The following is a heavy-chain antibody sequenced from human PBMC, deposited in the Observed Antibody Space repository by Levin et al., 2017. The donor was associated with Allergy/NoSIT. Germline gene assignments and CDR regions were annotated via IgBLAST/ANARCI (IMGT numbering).Heavy chain of an antibody. CDR2: ISSSGSTI. D-gene: IGHD3-3*02. CDR3: ARDSYWDFWSGSSPGYMDV. J-gene: IGHJ6*03. Sequence: GGSLRLSCSASGFSFSDYYMSWVRQAPGRGLEWVSYISSSGSTIYYADSVKGRFTISRANAKNSLYLQMNSLRVEDTAVYYCARDSYWDFWSGSSPGYMDVWGKGTTVTVSS. V-gene: IGHV3-11*01. CDR1: GFSFSDYY.